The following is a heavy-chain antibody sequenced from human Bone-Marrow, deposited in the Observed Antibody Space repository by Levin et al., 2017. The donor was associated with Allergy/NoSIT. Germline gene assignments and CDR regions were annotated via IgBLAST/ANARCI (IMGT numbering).Heavy chain of an antibody. CDR3: ARGGGYSSGWKDAFDI. CDR2: IIPIFGTA. CDR1: GGTFSSYA. V-gene: IGHV1-69*13. J-gene: IGHJ3*02. Sequence: SVKVSCKASGGTFSSYAISWVRQAPGQGLEWMGGIIPIFGTANYAQKFQGRVTITADESTSTAYMELSSLRSEDTAVYYCARGGGYSSGWKDAFDIWGQGTMVTVSS. D-gene: IGHD6-19*01.